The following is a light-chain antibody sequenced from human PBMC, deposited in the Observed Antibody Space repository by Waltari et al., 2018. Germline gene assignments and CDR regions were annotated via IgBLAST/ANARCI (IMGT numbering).Light chain of an antibody. CDR1: NSNIGSNT. J-gene: IGLJ2*01. CDR2: SNN. V-gene: IGLV1-44*01. Sequence: QSVLAQPPSASGTPGQRITISCSGSNSNIGSNTVNWYQQFPGTAPRLHISSNNQRPSGVPDRVSASKAGPPAALPISGLHAEEEADYYCSTWDDRLTGGVCGGGTEVTVL. CDR3: STWDDRLTGGV.